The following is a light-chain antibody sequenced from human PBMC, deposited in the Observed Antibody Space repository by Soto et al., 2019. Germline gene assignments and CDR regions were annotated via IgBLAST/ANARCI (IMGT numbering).Light chain of an antibody. CDR3: QQYYSYPPT. CDR2: AAS. Sequence: AIRMTQSPSSFSASTGDRVTITCRASQGISSYLAWYQQKPGKALKLLIYAASTLQSGVPSRFSGSGSGTDFTLTISCLQSEDFATYYCQQYYSYPPTFGQGTKV. V-gene: IGKV1-8*01. J-gene: IGKJ1*01. CDR1: QGISSY.